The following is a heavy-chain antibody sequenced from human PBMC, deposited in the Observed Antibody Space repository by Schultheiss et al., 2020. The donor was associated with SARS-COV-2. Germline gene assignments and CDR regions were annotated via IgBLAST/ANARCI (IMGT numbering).Heavy chain of an antibody. V-gene: IGHV3-72*01. Sequence: GGSLRLSCAASGFTFSSYWMSWVRQAPGKGLEWVGRTRNKANSYTTEYAASVKGRFTISRDDSKNSLYLQMNSLKTEDTAVYYCARWGTTAAGTWFDPWGQGTLVTVAA. CDR2: TRNKANSYTT. CDR3: ARWGTTAAGTWFDP. CDR1: GFTFSSYW. J-gene: IGHJ5*02. D-gene: IGHD6-13*01.